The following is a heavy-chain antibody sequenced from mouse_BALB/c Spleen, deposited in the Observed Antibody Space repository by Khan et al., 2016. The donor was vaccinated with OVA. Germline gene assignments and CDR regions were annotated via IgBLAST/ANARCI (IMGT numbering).Heavy chain of an antibody. V-gene: IGHV5-6*01. J-gene: IGHJ3*01. CDR2: ISSGGDHT. CDR3: ADHLIGSFVY. CDR1: GFTFSSYS. Sequence: EVQLVESGGDLVKPGGSLKLSCAASGFTFSSYSMSWVRHTPDKRLEWVASISSGGDHTYYLDSVKGRFTISRDNAKNTLYLQMSDLKSEDTAMYYCADHLIGSFVYWGQGTLVTVSA.